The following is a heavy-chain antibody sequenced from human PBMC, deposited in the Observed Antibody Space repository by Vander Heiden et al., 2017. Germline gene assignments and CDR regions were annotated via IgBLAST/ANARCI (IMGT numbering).Heavy chain of an antibody. CDR2: IGWNSAAV. CDR1: GFSHGDHA. Sequence: EVPLVESGGGLVQPGRSLRLSCVGSGFSHGDHAMQWVGQAPGEGLEWVAGIGWNSAAVGYADSVKGRFTVSRDNAKNSLYLQMNSLRVEDTAFYYCTKDIRPGGADVWGQGTTVIVSS. V-gene: IGHV3-9*01. CDR3: TKDIRPGGADV. D-gene: IGHD1-26*01. J-gene: IGHJ6*02.